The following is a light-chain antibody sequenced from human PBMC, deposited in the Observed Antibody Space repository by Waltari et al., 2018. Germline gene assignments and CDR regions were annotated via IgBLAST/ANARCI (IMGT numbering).Light chain of an antibody. CDR1: QRVRSK. CDR3: HQSDDWPPYS. CDR2: DGS. V-gene: IGKV3-15*01. Sequence: EIVMTQSPATLSVSPGERVTLSCRASQRVRSKLAWYQQKHGQGPRLPIYDGSTRAPGIPARCSGSGSGTDFTLTISSLQSEDLAIYYCHQSDDWPPYSFGQGTKLEIK. J-gene: IGKJ2*03.